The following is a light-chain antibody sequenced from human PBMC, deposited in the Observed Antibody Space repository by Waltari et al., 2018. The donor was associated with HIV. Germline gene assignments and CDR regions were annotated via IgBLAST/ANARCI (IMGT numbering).Light chain of an antibody. CDR3: AAWDDTLKGFI. J-gene: IGLJ2*01. V-gene: IGLV1-44*01. CDR2: TNS. CDR1: RSHIGSTP. Sequence: QSVLTQPPPASGAPGQRVTISCSGSRSHIGSTPVRWYHQLPGTAPKLLIFTNSQRPSGVPDRFSGSKSGSSASLAISGLQSEDESQYFCAAWDDTLKGFIFGGGTQLTVL.